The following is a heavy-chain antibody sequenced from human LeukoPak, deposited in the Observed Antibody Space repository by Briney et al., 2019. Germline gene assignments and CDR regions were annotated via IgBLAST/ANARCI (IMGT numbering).Heavy chain of an antibody. V-gene: IGHV4-59*08. J-gene: IGHJ2*01. CDR1: GGSISSYY. CDR3: ASLGGTLRWYFAL. D-gene: IGHD1-14*01. Sequence: SETLSLTCTVSGGSISSYYWSWIRQPPGKGLEGIGYIYYSGSTNYNPSLKRRVTISVDTAKNQFSLKPNSVTAADTAVSYCASLGGTLRWYFALCGRPTLVTVSS. CDR2: IYYSGST.